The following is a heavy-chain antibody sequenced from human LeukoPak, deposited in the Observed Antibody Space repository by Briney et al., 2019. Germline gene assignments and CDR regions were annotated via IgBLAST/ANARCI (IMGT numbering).Heavy chain of an antibody. CDR2: IYNSGST. CDR1: GVSISSGGYF. J-gene: IGHJ4*02. CDR3: ARAGSFWSGYPTRNDY. Sequence: SETLSLTCTVSGVSISSGGYFWSWIRQHPGKGLEWIGYIYNSGSTYYNSSLKSRVTISVDTSKNQFSLKLSSVTAADTAVYYCARAGSFWSGYPTRNDYWGQGTLVTVSS. V-gene: IGHV4-31*03. D-gene: IGHD3-3*01.